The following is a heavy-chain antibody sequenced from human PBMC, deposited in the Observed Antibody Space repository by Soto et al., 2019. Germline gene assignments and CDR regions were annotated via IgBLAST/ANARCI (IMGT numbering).Heavy chain of an antibody. Sequence: EVQLVESGGGFIQPGGSLRLSCAASGLPISNAWMNWVRQAPGKGLEWVGRIKTKGEGGPTDYAAAVEGRFTGSRDHFTSTLYLQMISLKSEDTAVYYCTTGSVEGVWDQGTTVTVSS. D-gene: IGHD2-15*01. CDR3: TTGSVEGV. V-gene: IGHV3-15*07. J-gene: IGHJ6*02. CDR2: IKTKGEGGPT. CDR1: GLPISNAW.